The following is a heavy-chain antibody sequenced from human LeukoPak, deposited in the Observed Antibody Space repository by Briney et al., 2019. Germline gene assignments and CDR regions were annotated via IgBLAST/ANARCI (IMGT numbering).Heavy chain of an antibody. D-gene: IGHD5-18*01. CDR2: ISYDGSNK. V-gene: IGHV3-30*18. Sequence: GGSLRLSCAASGFTFSSYGMHWVRQAPGKGLEWVAVISYDGSNKYYADSVKGRFTISRDNSKNTLYLQMNSLRAEDTAVYYCAKWNVDTAMVRGFDYWGQGTLVIVSS. CDR1: GFTFSSYG. CDR3: AKWNVDTAMVRGFDY. J-gene: IGHJ4*02.